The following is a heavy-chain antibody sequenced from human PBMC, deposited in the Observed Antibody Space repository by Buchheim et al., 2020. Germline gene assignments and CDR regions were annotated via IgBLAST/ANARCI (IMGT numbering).Heavy chain of an antibody. J-gene: IGHJ6*02. V-gene: IGHV3-21*01. CDR3: ARDLMRWELPRFYGMDV. CDR1: GFTFSSYS. CDR2: ISSSSSYI. Sequence: EVQLVESGGGLVKPGGSLRLSCAASGFTFSSYSMNWVRQAPGKGLEWVSSISSSSSYIYYADSVKGRFIISRANAKNSRYLQMNSLRAEDTAVYYCARDLMRWELPRFYGMDVWGQGTT. D-gene: IGHD1-26*01.